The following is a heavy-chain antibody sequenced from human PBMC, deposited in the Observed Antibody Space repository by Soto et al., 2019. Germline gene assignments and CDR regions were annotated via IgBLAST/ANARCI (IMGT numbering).Heavy chain of an antibody. CDR2: IIPIFGTA. CDR3: ASHPDYYYDSSGPSS. V-gene: IGHV1-69*06. CDR1: GGTFSSYA. J-gene: IGHJ5*02. Sequence: QVQLVQSGAEVKKPGSSVKVSCKASGGTFSSYAISWVRQAPGQGLEWMGGIIPIFGTANYAQKFQGRVTITAEKSTSTAYMELSSLRSEDTAVYYCASHPDYYYDSSGPSSWGQGTLVTVSS. D-gene: IGHD3-22*01.